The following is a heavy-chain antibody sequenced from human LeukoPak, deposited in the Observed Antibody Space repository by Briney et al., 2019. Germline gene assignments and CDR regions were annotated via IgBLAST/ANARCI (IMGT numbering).Heavy chain of an antibody. CDR1: GFTFSDYN. V-gene: IGHV3-21*01. CDR3: ARDLLGWELHYFDY. Sequence: PGGSLRLSCAASGFTFSDYNMRWIRQAPGKGLEWVSSISSSSSYIYYADSVKGRFTISRDNAKNSLYLQMNSLRAEDTAVYYCARDLLGWELHYFDYWGQGTLVTVSS. D-gene: IGHD1-26*01. CDR2: ISSSSSYI. J-gene: IGHJ4*02.